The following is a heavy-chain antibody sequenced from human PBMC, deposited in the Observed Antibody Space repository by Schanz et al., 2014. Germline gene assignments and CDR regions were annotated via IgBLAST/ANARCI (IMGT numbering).Heavy chain of an antibody. D-gene: IGHD7-27*01. CDR1: GFTFSSYW. J-gene: IGHJ4*02. Sequence: EVQLVESGGDLVQPGGSLRLSCAASGFTFSSYWMSWVRQAPGEGLEWGANIKQEGSEKYYGDSMKGRFTISRANAKNSPYLQMNSPGPEAAAVYCSAKYGGELGVSFEYWGQGTLVTVSS. CDR2: IKQEGSEK. V-gene: IGHV3-7*01. CDR3: AKYGGELGVSFEY.